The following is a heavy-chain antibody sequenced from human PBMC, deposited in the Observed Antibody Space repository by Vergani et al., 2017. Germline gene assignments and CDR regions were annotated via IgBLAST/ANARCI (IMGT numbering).Heavy chain of an antibody. J-gene: IGHJ3*02. CDR2: IWYDGSNK. V-gene: IGHV3-33*08. D-gene: IGHD6-13*01. Sequence: QVQLVESGGGVVQPGRSLRLSCAASGFTFSSYGMHWVRQAPGKGLEWVAVIWYDGSNKYYADSVKGRFTISSDNSKNTLYLQMNSLRAEDTAVYYCAREGISAFDIWGQGTMVTVSS. CDR1: GFTFSSYG. CDR3: AREGISAFDI.